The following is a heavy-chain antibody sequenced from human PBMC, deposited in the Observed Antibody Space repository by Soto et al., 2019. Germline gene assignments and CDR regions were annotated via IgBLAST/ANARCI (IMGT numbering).Heavy chain of an antibody. CDR3: ARSGRDGSPSFYY. V-gene: IGHV1-69*13. D-gene: IGHD2-15*01. CDR1: GGTFSSYA. J-gene: IGHJ4*02. CDR2: IIPIFGTA. Sequence: SVKVSCKASGGTFSSYAISWVRQAPGQGLEWMGGIIPIFGTANYAQKFQGRVTITADESTSTAYMELSSLRSEDTAVYYCARSGRDGSPSFYYWGQGTLVTVSS.